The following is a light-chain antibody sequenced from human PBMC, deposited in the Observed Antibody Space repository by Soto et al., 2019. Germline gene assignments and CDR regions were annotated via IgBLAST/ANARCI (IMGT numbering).Light chain of an antibody. Sequence: EIVLTQSPGNLSLSPGERATLSCRASQSVSSSYLAWYQQKPGQAPRLLVYDASSRATGIPDRFIGSGSGTDFTLTISRLEPEDFAVYYCQQSPRTFGQGTKVDIK. CDR3: QQSPRT. CDR2: DAS. V-gene: IGKV3-20*01. J-gene: IGKJ1*01. CDR1: QSVSSSY.